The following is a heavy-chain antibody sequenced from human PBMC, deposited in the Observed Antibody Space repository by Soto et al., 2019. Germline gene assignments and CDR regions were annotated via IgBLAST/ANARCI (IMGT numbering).Heavy chain of an antibody. Sequence: GPSVKVSCKASGYTFTSYGISWVRQAPGQGLEWMGWISAYNGNTNYAQKLQGRVTMTTDTSTSTAYMELRSLRSDDTAVYYCARDRPYYYDSSGYPFDYWGQGTLVTVSS. CDR1: GYTFTSYG. CDR2: ISAYNGNT. V-gene: IGHV1-18*04. CDR3: ARDRPYYYDSSGYPFDY. D-gene: IGHD3-22*01. J-gene: IGHJ4*02.